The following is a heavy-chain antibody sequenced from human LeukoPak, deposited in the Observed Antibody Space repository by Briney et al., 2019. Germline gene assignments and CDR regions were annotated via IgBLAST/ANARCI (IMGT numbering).Heavy chain of an antibody. V-gene: IGHV4-39*01. D-gene: IGHD3-22*01. CDR1: GGSISSSSYY. J-gene: IGHJ4*02. Sequence: PSETLSLTCTVSGGSISSSSYYWGWIRQPPGKGLEWIGSIYYSGSTYYNPSLKSRVTISVDTSKNQFSLNLSSVTAADTAVYYCARLYCDSSGYYQICYFDYWGQGTLVTVSS. CDR2: IYYSGST. CDR3: ARLYCDSSGYYQICYFDY.